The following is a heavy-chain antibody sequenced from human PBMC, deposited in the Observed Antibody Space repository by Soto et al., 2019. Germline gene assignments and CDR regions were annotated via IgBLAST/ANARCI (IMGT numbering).Heavy chain of an antibody. D-gene: IGHD3-3*01. CDR3: AGALTIFGVVIRPLYGMDV. CDR2: IIPIFGTA. CDR1: GGTFSSYA. Sequence: SVKVSCKASGGTFSSYAISWVRQAPGQGLEWMGGIIPIFGTANYAQKFQGRVTITADESTSTAYMELSSLRSEDTAVYYCAGALTIFGVVIRPLYGMDVWGQGTTVTVYS. V-gene: IGHV1-69*13. J-gene: IGHJ6*02.